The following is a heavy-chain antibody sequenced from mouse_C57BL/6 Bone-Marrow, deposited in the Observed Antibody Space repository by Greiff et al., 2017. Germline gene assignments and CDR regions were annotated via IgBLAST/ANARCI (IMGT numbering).Heavy chain of an antibody. CDR3: AKNSDGYYPYYFDY. V-gene: IGHV2-4*01. D-gene: IGHD2-3*01. CDR2: IWSGGST. J-gene: IGHJ2*01. CDR1: GFSLTSYG. Sequence: VQLVESGPGLVQPSQSLSITCTVSGFSLTSYGVHWVRQPPGKGLEWLGVIWSGGSTDYNAAFISRLSISKDNSKSQVFCKMNSLQADDTAIYYCAKNSDGYYPYYFDYWGQGTTLTVSS.